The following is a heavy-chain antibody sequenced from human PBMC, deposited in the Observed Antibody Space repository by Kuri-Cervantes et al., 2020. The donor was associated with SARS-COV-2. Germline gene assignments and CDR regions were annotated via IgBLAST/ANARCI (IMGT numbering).Heavy chain of an antibody. CDR1: GGSFSNYY. V-gene: IGHV4-59*01. D-gene: IGHD2/OR15-2a*01. CDR2: IYYSGST. Sequence: GSLRLSCAVYGGSFSNYYWSWIRQRPGKGLEWIGYIYYSGSTNYNPSLKSRVTISVGTSKNQFSLKLSSVTAADTAVYYCARVRSTTAGWFDPWGQGTLVTVSS. CDR3: ARVRSTTAGWFDP. J-gene: IGHJ5*02.